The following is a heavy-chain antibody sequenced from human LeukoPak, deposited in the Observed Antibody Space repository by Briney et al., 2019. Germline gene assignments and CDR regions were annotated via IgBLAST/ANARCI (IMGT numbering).Heavy chain of an antibody. CDR3: AKGSDSSGYYYYYYGMDV. CDR1: GFTFSSYG. CDR2: IRYDGSNK. V-gene: IGHV3-30*02. D-gene: IGHD3-22*01. Sequence: GGSLRLSCAASGFTFSSYGMHWVRQAPGKGLEWVAFIRYDGSNKYYADSVKGRFTISRDNSKNTLYLQMNSLRAEDTAVYYCAKGSDSSGYYYYYYGMDVWGQGTTVTVSS. J-gene: IGHJ6*02.